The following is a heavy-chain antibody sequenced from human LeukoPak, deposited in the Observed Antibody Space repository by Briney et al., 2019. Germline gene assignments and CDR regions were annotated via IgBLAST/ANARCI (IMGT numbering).Heavy chain of an antibody. D-gene: IGHD3-22*01. CDR1: GFTFSSYA. Sequence: GGSLRLSCAASGFTFSSYAMSWVRQAPGKGLEWVSAISGSGGSTYYADSVKGRFTISRDNSKNTLYLRMNSLRAEDTAVYYCAKDLSPYYYDSSGYFDYWGQGTLVTVSS. J-gene: IGHJ4*02. CDR3: AKDLSPYYYDSSGYFDY. CDR2: ISGSGGST. V-gene: IGHV3-23*01.